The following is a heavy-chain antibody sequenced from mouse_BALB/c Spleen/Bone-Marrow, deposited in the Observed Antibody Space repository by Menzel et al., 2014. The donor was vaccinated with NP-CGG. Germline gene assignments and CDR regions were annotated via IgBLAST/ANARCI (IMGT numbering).Heavy chain of an antibody. V-gene: IGHV2-6-5*01. Sequence: VKLVESGPGLVAPSQSLSITCTVSGFSLSDYGVSWIRQSPGKGLEWLGVIWGGGKEYYNSVLKSRLSINKDNSKSQVFLKMYSLQTDVTAIYYCAKHRSVYPYAIDYWGQGNSVTVSS. CDR2: IWGGGKE. CDR1: GFSLSDYG. J-gene: IGHJ4*01. CDR3: AKHRSVYPYAIDY. D-gene: IGHD2-10*02.